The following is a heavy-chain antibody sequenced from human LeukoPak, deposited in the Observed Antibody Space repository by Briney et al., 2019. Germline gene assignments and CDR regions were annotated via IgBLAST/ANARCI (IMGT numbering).Heavy chain of an antibody. D-gene: IGHD4-17*01. V-gene: IGHV2-5*02. Sequence: SGPTLVKPTQTLTLTCTFSGFSLSTSGVGVGWIRQPPGKALEWLALIYWDDDKRYSPSLKSRLTITKDTSKNQVVLTMTNMDPVDTATYYCAHRSDYGDYEEVLDYWGQGTLVTVSS. CDR1: GFSLSTSGVG. CDR3: AHRSDYGDYEEVLDY. J-gene: IGHJ4*02. CDR2: IYWDDDK.